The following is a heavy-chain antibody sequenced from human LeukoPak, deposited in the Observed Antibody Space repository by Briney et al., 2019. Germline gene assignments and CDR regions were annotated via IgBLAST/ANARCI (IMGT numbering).Heavy chain of an antibody. J-gene: IGHJ5*02. V-gene: IGHV1-2*02. D-gene: IGHD6-6*01. Sequence: ASVKVSCKASGYTFTGYYMHWVRQAPGQGLEWMGWINPNSGGTNYAQKFQGRVTMTRDTSISTAYMERSRLRSDDTAVYYCARIGRVNIAARNWFDPWGQGTLVTVSS. CDR1: GYTFTGYY. CDR2: INPNSGGT. CDR3: ARIGRVNIAARNWFDP.